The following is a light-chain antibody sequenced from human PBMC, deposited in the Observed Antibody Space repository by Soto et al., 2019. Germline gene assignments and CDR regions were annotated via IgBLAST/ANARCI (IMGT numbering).Light chain of an antibody. CDR1: QTISRY. Sequence: DIQMTQSPASLSASVGDRVTITCRASQTISRYLSWYQQKPGKAPNLLIYAASNLQSGVPSRFNGRRSGTDFTLTNSSLQPEVFATYYCQQTYSTPPVSVGQGPRREIK. J-gene: IGKJ5*01. CDR2: AAS. V-gene: IGKV1-39*01. CDR3: QQTYSTPPVS.